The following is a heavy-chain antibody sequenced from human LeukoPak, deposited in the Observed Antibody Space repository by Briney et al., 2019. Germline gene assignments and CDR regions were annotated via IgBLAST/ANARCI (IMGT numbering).Heavy chain of an antibody. CDR3: AKALVWGYSYDYAFDI. CDR1: GFTFDDYA. D-gene: IGHD5-18*01. J-gene: IGHJ3*02. CDR2: ISWNSGSI. Sequence: GGSLRLSCAASGFTFDDYAMHWVRQAPGKGLEWVSGISWNSGSIGYADSVKGRFTISRDNAKNSLYLQMNSLRAEDTALYYCAKALVWGYSYDYAFDIWGQGTMVTVSS. V-gene: IGHV3-9*01.